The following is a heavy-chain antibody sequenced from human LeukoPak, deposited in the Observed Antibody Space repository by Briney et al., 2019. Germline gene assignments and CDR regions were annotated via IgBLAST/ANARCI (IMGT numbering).Heavy chain of an antibody. J-gene: IGHJ4*02. Sequence: GRSLRLSCAASGFTFDDYAMHWVRQAPGKGLEWVSGISWNSGSIGYADSVKGRFTICRDNAKNALYLQMNSLRAEDTRLYYCVIRFSSGRAGDQGAFDYWGEGALVTVSS. CDR2: ISWNSGSI. D-gene: IGHD6-19*01. CDR1: GFTFDDYA. CDR3: VIRFSSGRAGDQGAFDY. V-gene: IGHV3-9*01.